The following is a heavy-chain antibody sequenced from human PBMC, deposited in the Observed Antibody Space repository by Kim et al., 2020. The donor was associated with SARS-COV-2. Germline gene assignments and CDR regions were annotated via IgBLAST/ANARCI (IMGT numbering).Heavy chain of an antibody. D-gene: IGHD6-19*01. V-gene: IGHV3-7*01. CDR1: GFTFSRYW. Sequence: GGSLRLSCAASGFTFSRYWMSWVRQAPGKGLEWVANIKQDGSEKDYVDSVKGRFTISRGNVKNSLYLQMNSLRAEDTAVYYWARIHGGGDNGWYVGHAFDIWGQGTIVTVSS. CDR2: IKQDGSEK. CDR3: ARIHGGGDNGWYVGHAFDI. J-gene: IGHJ3*02.